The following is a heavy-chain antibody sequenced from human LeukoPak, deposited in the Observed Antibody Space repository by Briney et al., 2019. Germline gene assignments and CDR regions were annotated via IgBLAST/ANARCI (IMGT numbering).Heavy chain of an antibody. CDR2: IYYSGST. CDR3: ASEGAYSSSWPPRDYYYYGMDV. J-gene: IGHJ6*02. Sequence: SSETLSLTCTVSGGSISSSSYYWGWIRQPPGKGLEWIGSIYYSGSTYYNPSLKSRVTISVDTSKNQFSLKLSSVTAADTAVYYCASEGAYSSSWPPRDYYYYGMDVWGQGTTVTVSS. D-gene: IGHD6-13*01. V-gene: IGHV4-39*01. CDR1: GGSISSSSYY.